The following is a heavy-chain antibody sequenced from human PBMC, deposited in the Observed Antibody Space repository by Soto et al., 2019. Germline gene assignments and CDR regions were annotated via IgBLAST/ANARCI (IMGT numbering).Heavy chain of an antibody. J-gene: IGHJ6*02. V-gene: IGHV4-31*02. D-gene: IGHD3-16*02. Sequence: QHPGKGLEWIGYIYYSGSTYYNPSLKSRVTISVDTSKNQFSLKLSSVTAADTAVYYCARVLSSLYGMDVWGQGTTVTVSS. CDR2: IYYSGST. CDR3: ARVLSSLYGMDV.